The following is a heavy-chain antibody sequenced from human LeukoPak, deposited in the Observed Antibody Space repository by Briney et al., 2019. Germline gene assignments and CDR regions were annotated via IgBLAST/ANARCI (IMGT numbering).Heavy chain of an antibody. J-gene: IGHJ3*02. V-gene: IGHV4-39*07. CDR3: ARGSRTRGPGLPRAGAFDI. Sequence: PSETLSLTCTVSGDSISSGSHFWGWIRQPPGKGLEWIGEINHSGSTNYNPSLKSRVTISVDTSKNQFSLKLSSVTAADTAVYYCARGSRTRGPGLPRAGAFDIWGQGTMVTVSS. CDR2: INHSGST. D-gene: IGHD5-12*01. CDR1: GDSISSGSHF.